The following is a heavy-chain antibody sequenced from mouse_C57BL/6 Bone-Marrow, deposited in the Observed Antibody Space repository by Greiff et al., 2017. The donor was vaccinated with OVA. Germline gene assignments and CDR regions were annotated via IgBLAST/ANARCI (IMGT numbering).Heavy chain of an antibody. V-gene: IGHV5-4*01. CDR3: ARDRGTGRYFDV. CDR1: GFTFSSYA. CDR2: ISDGGSYT. D-gene: IGHD4-1*01. J-gene: IGHJ1*03. Sequence: DVKLEESGGGLVKPGGSLKLSCAASGFTFSSYAMSWVRQTPEKRLEWVATISDGGSYTYYPDNVKGRFTISRDNAKNNLYLQMSHLKSEDTAMYYCARDRGTGRYFDVWGTGTTVTVSS.